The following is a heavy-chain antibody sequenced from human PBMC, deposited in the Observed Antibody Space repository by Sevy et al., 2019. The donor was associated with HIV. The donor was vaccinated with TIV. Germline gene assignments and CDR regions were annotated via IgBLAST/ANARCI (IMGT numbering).Heavy chain of an antibody. Sequence: GGSLRLSCAASGITFSSHAMHWVRQAPGKGLEWVTIISYDGSNKYYADSVKGRFTISKNNAKNTLYLQRNSLRAEDTAVYYCAWADYGDNSGEFDYLGQGTLVTVSS. V-gene: IGHV3-30-3*01. J-gene: IGHJ4*02. CDR3: AWADYGDNSGEFDY. D-gene: IGHD4-17*01. CDR2: ISYDGSNK. CDR1: GITFSSHA.